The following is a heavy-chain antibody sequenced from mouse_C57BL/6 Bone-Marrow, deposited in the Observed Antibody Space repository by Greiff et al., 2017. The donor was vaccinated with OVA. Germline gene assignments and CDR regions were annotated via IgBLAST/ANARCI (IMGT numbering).Heavy chain of an antibody. CDR1: GYTFTDYN. D-gene: IGHD1-1*01. V-gene: IGHV1-18*01. CDR3: ARVSITTVVDPYYFDY. CDR2: INPNNGGT. J-gene: IGHJ2*01. Sequence: EVQLQESGPELVKPGASVKIPCKASGYTFTDYNMDWVKQSHGKSLEWIGDINPNNGGTIYNQKFKGKATLTVDKSSSTAYMELRSLTSEDTAVYYCARVSITTVVDPYYFDYWGQGTTLTVSS.